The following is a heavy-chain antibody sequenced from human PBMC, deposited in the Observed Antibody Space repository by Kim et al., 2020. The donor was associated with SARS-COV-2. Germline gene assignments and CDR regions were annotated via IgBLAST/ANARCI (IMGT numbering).Heavy chain of an antibody. V-gene: IGHV4-34*01. D-gene: IGHD4-17*01. CDR2: INHSGST. CDR1: GGSFSGYY. CDR3: ARAKVQSYGGNAAFDY. Sequence: SETLSLTCAVYGGSFSGYYWSWIRQPPGKGLEWIGEINHSGSTNYNPSLKSRVTISVDTSKNQFSLKLSSVTAADTAVYYCARAKVQSYGGNAAFDYWGQGTLVTVSS. J-gene: IGHJ4*02.